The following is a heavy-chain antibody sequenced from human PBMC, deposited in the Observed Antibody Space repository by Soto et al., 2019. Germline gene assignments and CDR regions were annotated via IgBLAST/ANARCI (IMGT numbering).Heavy chain of an antibody. CDR3: ARDGYCSGGSCYSVPVFDY. CDR1: GFTLSSYW. Sequence: GSLRLSCAASGFTLSSYWMSWVRQAPGKGLEWVANIKQDGSEKYYVDSVKGRFTISRDNSKNTLYLQMNSLRAEDTAVYYCARDGYCSGGSCYSVPVFDYWGQGTLVTVSS. V-gene: IGHV3-7*01. CDR2: IKQDGSEK. J-gene: IGHJ4*02. D-gene: IGHD2-15*01.